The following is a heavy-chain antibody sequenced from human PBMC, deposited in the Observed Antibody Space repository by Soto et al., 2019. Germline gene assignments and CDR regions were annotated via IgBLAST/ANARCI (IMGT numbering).Heavy chain of an antibody. D-gene: IGHD3-3*02. CDR2: IMPVFRRP. CDR1: GGTFSTSA. CDR3: ARDKARPQLGGNYYYVLDV. V-gene: IGHV1-69*12. Sequence: QVQLVQSGAGVKKPGSSVKVSCKASGGTFSTSAISWVRQAPGQGLEWVGGIMPVFRRPKYAQNFQGRVTITAVESTSTAYMEQRRLRSGDSAVSYCARDKARPQLGGNYYYVLDVWGQGTAVTVPS. J-gene: IGHJ6*02.